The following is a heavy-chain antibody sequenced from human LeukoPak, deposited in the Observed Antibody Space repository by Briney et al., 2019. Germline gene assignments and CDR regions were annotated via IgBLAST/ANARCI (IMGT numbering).Heavy chain of an antibody. V-gene: IGHV3-11*04. CDR3: ARDQSSSPPEGMDV. Sequence: GGSLRLSCAASGFIFSNYYMSWIRQAPGKGLEWVSYISTSGSAMYYADSVKGRFTISRDNAKNSLYLQMNSLRAEDTAVYYCARDQSSSPPEGMDVWGQGTTVTVSS. J-gene: IGHJ6*02. CDR1: GFIFSNYY. CDR2: ISTSGSAM. D-gene: IGHD6-13*01.